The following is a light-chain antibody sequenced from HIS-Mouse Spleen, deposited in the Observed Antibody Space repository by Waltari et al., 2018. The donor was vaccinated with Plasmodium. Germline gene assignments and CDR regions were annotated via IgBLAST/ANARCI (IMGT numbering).Light chain of an antibody. J-gene: IGLJ3*02. CDR3: YSTDSSGNHRV. CDR2: EDS. V-gene: IGLV3-10*01. CDR1: ALPKKY. Sequence: SYELTQPPSVSVSPGQTARITFSGDALPKKYAYWYQQKSGQAPVLAIYEDSKRPSGIPERFSGSSSGTMATLTISGAQVEDEADYYCYSTDSSGNHRVFGGGTKLTVL.